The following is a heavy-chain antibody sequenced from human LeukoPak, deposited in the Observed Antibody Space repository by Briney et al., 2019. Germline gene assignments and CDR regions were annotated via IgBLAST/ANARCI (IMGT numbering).Heavy chain of an antibody. CDR1: GFTFSSYG. CDR3: AKWVSGYEDFDY. CDR2: ISYDGSNK. D-gene: IGHD5-12*01. J-gene: IGHJ4*02. V-gene: IGHV3-30*18. Sequence: GGSLRLSCAASGFTFSSYGMHWVRQAPGKGLEWVAVISYDGSNKYYADSVKGRFTISRDNSKNTLYLQMNSLRAEDTAVYYCAKWVSGYEDFDYWGQGTLVTVSS.